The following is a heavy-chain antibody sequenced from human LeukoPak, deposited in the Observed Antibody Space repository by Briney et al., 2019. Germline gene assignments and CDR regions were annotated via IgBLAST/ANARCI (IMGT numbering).Heavy chain of an antibody. J-gene: IGHJ4*02. CDR2: ISSSSSTI. V-gene: IGHV3-48*02. D-gene: IGHD3-22*01. CDR1: GFTFSSYS. CDR3: ARGFRDYDSSGYDY. Sequence: GGSLRLSCAASGFTFSSYSMNWVRQAPGKGLEWVSYISSSSSTIYYADSVKGRVTISRDNAKNSLYLQMNSLRDEDTAVYYCARGFRDYDSSGYDYWGQGTLVTVSS.